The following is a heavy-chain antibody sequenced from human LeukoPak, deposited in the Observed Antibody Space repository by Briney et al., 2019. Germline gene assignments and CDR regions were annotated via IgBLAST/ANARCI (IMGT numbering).Heavy chain of an antibody. CDR3: ARDPHTHGYYDSSLRAWYFDY. D-gene: IGHD3-22*01. CDR1: GGSISSYY. Sequence: SETLSLTCTVSGGSISSYYWSWIRQPPGKGLEWIGYIYYSGSTNYNPSLKSRVTISVDTSKNQFSLKLSSVTAADTAVYYCARDPHTHGYYDSSLRAWYFDYWGQGTLVTVSS. CDR2: IYYSGST. J-gene: IGHJ4*02. V-gene: IGHV4-59*01.